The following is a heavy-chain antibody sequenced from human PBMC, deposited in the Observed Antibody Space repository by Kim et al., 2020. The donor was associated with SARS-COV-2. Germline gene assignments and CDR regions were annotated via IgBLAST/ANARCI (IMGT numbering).Heavy chain of an antibody. CDR2: IYYSGST. Sequence: SETLSLTCTVSGGSISGYYWSWIRQPPLKGLDWIGYIYYSGSTSYNPSLKSRVTISVDTSKNQFFLKLSSVTAADTAVYYCARYESETSTSLDNWGQGTLVTVSS. J-gene: IGHJ4*02. D-gene: IGHD3-16*01. V-gene: IGHV4-59*01. CDR1: GGSISGYY. CDR3: ARYESETSTSLDN.